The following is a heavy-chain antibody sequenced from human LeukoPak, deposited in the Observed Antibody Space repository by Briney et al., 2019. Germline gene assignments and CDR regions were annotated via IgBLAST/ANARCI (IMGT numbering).Heavy chain of an antibody. Sequence: SGGSLRLSCAASGFTFSSYAFHWVRQAPGKGLEWVALISYDGSNEHYADSVKGRFTISRDNSKNTLYLQMNSLRAEDTAVYYCARDSCSGGSCYPGPYYYYYMDVWGKGTTVTVSS. V-gene: IGHV3-30*04. CDR2: ISYDGSNE. CDR1: GFTFSSYA. CDR3: ARDSCSGGSCYPGPYYYYYMDV. D-gene: IGHD2-15*01. J-gene: IGHJ6*03.